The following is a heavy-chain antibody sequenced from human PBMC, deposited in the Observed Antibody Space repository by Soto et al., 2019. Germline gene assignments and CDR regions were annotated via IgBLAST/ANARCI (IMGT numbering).Heavy chain of an antibody. V-gene: IGHV3-21*01. D-gene: IGHD2-2*01. CDR1: GFTFSSYS. CDR2: ISSSSSYI. Sequence: EVQLVESGGGLVKPGGSLRLSCAASGFTFSSYSMNWVRQAPGKGLEWVSSISSSSSYIYYADSVKGRFTISRDNAKNSLYLQMNSLRAEDTAVYYCAREVVTGPSYFDYWGQGTLVTVSS. CDR3: AREVVTGPSYFDY. J-gene: IGHJ4*02.